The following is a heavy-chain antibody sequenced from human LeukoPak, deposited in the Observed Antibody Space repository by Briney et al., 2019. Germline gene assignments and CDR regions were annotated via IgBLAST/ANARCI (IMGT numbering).Heavy chain of an antibody. J-gene: IGHJ6*03. D-gene: IGHD6-13*01. CDR3: ARADSVPAGDYHYWYMDV. CDR1: GFTLIDY. Sequence: ASVKVSCKASGFTLIDYIHWVRQDPRQGLQWMGWIKPNSGDTEYAQKSQGRVTMTRDTSISTVYMELSSLRSDDTAVYYCARADSVPAGDYHYWYMDVWGKGTTVTVSS. V-gene: IGHV1-2*02. CDR2: IKPNSGDT.